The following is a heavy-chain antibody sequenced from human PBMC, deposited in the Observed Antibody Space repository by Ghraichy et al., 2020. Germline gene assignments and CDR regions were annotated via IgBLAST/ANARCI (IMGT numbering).Heavy chain of an antibody. J-gene: IGHJ5*02. CDR1: GGSISTNGYY. D-gene: IGHD6-19*01. Sequence: SETLSLTCSVSGGSISTNGYYWAWIRQPPGRGLEWIGTIYHTGSSYYNPSLKSRLTIAVDKSKNRFSLNLSSVTPAASAMYFCARGLTKSVPGTYNWFDLWGQGALVTVSS. CDR3: ARGLTKSVPGTYNWFDL. CDR2: IYHTGSS. V-gene: IGHV4-39*02.